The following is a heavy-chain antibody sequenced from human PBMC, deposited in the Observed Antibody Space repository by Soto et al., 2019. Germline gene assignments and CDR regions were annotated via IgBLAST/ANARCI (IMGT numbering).Heavy chain of an antibody. Sequence: EVQLVESGGGLVQPGGSLRLSCAASGFTFSSYSMNWVRQAPGKGLEWVSYISSSSSTIYYADSVKGRFTISRDNAKNSLYLQMNSLRADDTAVYYCARGGDIVVVVAAPNDAFDIWGQGTMVTVSS. CDR2: ISSSSSTI. J-gene: IGHJ3*02. V-gene: IGHV3-48*01. D-gene: IGHD2-15*01. CDR1: GFTFSSYS. CDR3: ARGGDIVVVVAAPNDAFDI.